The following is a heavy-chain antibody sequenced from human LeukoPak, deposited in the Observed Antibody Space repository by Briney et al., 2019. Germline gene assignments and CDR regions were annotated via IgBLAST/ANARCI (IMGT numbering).Heavy chain of an antibody. V-gene: IGHV3-74*01. D-gene: IGHD3-22*01. Sequence: GGSLRLSCEASGFTFSRYWMHWVRQAPGKGLVWVSRIKSDGKTYYADSVKGRFTISRDNAKNTVSLQMDSLRAEDTGVYYCARAPSEVGGYYPEYFRHWGQGTLVTVSS. CDR3: ARAPSEVGGYYPEYFRH. J-gene: IGHJ1*01. CDR1: GFTFSRYW. CDR2: IKSDGKT.